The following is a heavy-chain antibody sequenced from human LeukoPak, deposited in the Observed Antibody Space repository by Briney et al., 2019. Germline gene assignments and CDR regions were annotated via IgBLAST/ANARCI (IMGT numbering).Heavy chain of an antibody. D-gene: IGHD2-21*01. V-gene: IGHV3-23*01. J-gene: IGHJ3*02. CDR3: TRDLVCTYDCPRGGDRNDAFDI. CDR2: ISGSGGST. Sequence: GGSLRLSCAASGFTFSSYAMSWVRQAPGKGLEWVSAISGSGGSTYYADSVKGRFTISRDNSKNTLYLQMNSLRDDDTAVYYCTRDLVCTYDCPRGGDRNDAFDIWGRGTMVTVSS. CDR1: GFTFSSYA.